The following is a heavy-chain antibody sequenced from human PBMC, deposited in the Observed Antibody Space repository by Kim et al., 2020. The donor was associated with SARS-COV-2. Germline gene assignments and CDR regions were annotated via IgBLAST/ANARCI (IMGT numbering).Heavy chain of an antibody. CDR2: INHSGST. J-gene: IGHJ4*02. CDR1: GGSFSGYY. CDR3: ASGYYYDSSGYYPSY. Sequence: SETLSLTCAVYGGSFSGYYWSWIRQPPGKGLEWIGEINHSGSTNYNLSLESRVTISVDTSKNQFSLKLSSVTAADTAVYYCASGYYYDSSGYYPSYWGQG. D-gene: IGHD3-22*01. V-gene: IGHV4-34*01.